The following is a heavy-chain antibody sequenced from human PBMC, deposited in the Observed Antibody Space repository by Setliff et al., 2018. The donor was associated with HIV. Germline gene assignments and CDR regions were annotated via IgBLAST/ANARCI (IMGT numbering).Heavy chain of an antibody. J-gene: IGHJ6*02. Sequence: PGGSLRLSCATSGFAFSDYDFHWVRQVTGEGLEWVSAIGTGGDTYYADSVKGRFTISRENAKNSLYLQMNNVRAGDTAVYYCTRELNGHTSSHYYFGLDVWAKGPRSPSP. CDR1: GFAFSDYD. D-gene: IGHD6-6*01. V-gene: IGHV3-13*01. CDR2: IGTGGDT. CDR3: TRELNGHTSSHYYFGLDV.